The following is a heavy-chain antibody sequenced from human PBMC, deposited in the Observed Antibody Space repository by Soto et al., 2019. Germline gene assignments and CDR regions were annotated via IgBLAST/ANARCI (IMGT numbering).Heavy chain of an antibody. J-gene: IGHJ4*02. D-gene: IGHD3-10*01. CDR3: AGEIQGSRIDY. CDR1: GFTFTEYN. CDR2: IWFDASNT. V-gene: IGHV3-33*01. Sequence: QVHLVESGGGVVQPGRSLRLSCEAAGFTFTEYNIHWVRQAPGKGREWVAIIWFDASNTYYADSVKGRFTISRDDSVNTPHRPMLSLPAEEPGGSCWAGEIQGSRIDYWGEGPRVTVS.